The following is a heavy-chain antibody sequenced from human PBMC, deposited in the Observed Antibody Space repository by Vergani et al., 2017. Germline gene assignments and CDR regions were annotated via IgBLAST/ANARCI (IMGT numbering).Heavy chain of an antibody. V-gene: IGHV1-69*01. J-gene: IGHJ6*03. CDR3: ASGRGAARPYYYYMDV. CDR2: IIPIFGTA. CDR1: GGTFSSYA. D-gene: IGHD6-6*01. Sequence: QVQLVQSGAEVKKPGSSVKVSCKASGGTFSSYAISWVRQAPGQGLEWMGGIIPIFGTANYAQKFQGRVTITADESTSTAFMELSSLRSEDTAVYYCASGRGAARPYYYYMDVWGKGTTVTVSS.